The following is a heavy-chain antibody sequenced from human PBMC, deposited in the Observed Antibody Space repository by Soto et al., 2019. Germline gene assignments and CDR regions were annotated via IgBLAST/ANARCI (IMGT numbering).Heavy chain of an antibody. D-gene: IGHD3-10*01. CDR3: AKPLYGSGSYDAFDI. CDR2: ISGSGGST. CDR1: GFTLISYA. J-gene: IGHJ3*02. Sequence: PGRSLRLACASSGFTLISYAMRWVLHAPGKVLQWVSAISGSGGSTYYADSVKGRFTISRDNSQHTLYLQMNSLRAEDTAVYYCAKPLYGSGSYDAFDICRQGTRGTVSS. V-gene: IGHV3-23*01.